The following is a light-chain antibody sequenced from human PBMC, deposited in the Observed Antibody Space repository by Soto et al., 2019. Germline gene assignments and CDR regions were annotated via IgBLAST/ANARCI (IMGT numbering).Light chain of an antibody. Sequence: DIQMTQSPSSLSASVEDRVSITCRASHSIINHLNWYQQKPGKAPKLLIFAASSLQSGVPSRFSGSRSGPDFTLTISSLQPEDFATYYCQQSYSSPPTFGQGTKVDIK. CDR3: QQSYSSPPT. J-gene: IGKJ1*01. V-gene: IGKV1-39*01. CDR2: AAS. CDR1: HSIINH.